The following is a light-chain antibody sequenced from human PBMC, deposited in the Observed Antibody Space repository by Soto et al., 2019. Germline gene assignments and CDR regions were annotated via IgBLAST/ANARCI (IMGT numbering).Light chain of an antibody. CDR3: QQDNSYLWT. V-gene: IGKV1-5*03. CDR2: KSS. J-gene: IGKJ1*01. CDR1: QSISSW. Sequence: DIQMTQSPSTLSASVGDRVTITCRASQSISSWLAWYQQKPGKAPKLLIYKSSSLESGVPSRFSGSGSGTEFTLTISSLQPDDFATYYCQQDNSYLWTFGQGTKVEI.